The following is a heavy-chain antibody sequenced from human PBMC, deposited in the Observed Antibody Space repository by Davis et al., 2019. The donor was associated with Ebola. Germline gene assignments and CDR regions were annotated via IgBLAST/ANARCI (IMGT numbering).Heavy chain of an antibody. Sequence: GESLKISCAASGFTFSSSYMHWVRQAPGKGLVWVSRMNSDGSITNYADSVTGRFTISRDNAKNTLYLQMNSLTAEDTAVYYCARKTDYSSAEDAFDIWGQGTMVTVSS. CDR2: MNSDGSIT. CDR3: ARKTDYSSAEDAFDI. J-gene: IGHJ3*02. D-gene: IGHD6-19*01. CDR1: GFTFSSSY. V-gene: IGHV3-74*01.